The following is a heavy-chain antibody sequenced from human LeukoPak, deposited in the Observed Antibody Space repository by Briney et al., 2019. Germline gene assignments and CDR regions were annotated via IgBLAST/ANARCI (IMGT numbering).Heavy chain of an antibody. J-gene: IGHJ3*02. CDR1: GFTFSSYW. Sequence: PGGSLRLSCAASGFTFSSYWMSWVRQAPGKGPEWVANIKQDGSEKYYVDSVKGRFTISRDNAKNSLYLQMNSLRAEDTAVYYCARTPSMWPDAFDIWGQGTMVTVSS. CDR2: IKQDGSEK. V-gene: IGHV3-7*03. CDR3: ARTPSMWPDAFDI. D-gene: IGHD2/OR15-2a*01.